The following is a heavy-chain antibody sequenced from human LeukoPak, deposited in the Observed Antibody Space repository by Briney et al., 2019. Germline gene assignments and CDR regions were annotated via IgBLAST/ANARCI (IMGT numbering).Heavy chain of an antibody. CDR3: TREEVVVAATRHYYYYYGMDV. CDR1: GFTFGDYA. J-gene: IGHJ6*02. CDR2: IRSKAYGGTT. Sequence: PGRSLRLSCTASGFTFGDYAMSWVRQAPGKGLEWVGFIRSKAYGGTTEYAASVKGRFTISRDDSKSIAYLQMNSLKTEDTDVYYCTREEVVVAATRHYYYYYGMDVWGQGTTVTVSS. D-gene: IGHD2-15*01. V-gene: IGHV3-49*04.